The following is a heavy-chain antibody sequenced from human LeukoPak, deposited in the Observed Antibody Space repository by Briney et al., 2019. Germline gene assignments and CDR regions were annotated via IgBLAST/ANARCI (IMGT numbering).Heavy chain of an antibody. Sequence: GGSLRLSCAVSGFTFSNYWMSWVRQAPGKGLEWVAHMNRDGSEKYYVDSVKGRFTTSRDNAKNSLYLQMNSLRVEDTAVYYCARGLLAQWFDSWGQGTLVTVSS. CDR1: GFTFSNYW. CDR2: MNRDGSEK. CDR3: ARGLLAQWFDS. J-gene: IGHJ5*01. V-gene: IGHV3-7*04.